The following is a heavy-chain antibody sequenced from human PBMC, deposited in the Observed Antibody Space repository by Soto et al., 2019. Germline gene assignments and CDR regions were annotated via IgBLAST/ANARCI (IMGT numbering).Heavy chain of an antibody. CDR3: ARDGILYDSSEMDAFDI. CDR2: IYHSGST. J-gene: IGHJ3*02. D-gene: IGHD3-22*01. CDR1: CYSISSGYY. V-gene: IGHV4-38-2*02. Sequence: SETLSLTCAVSCYSISSGYYWGWIRQPPGKGLEWIGSIYHSGSTYYNPSLKSRVTISVDTSKNQFSLKLSSVTAADTAVYYCARDGILYDSSEMDAFDIWGQGTMVTVSS.